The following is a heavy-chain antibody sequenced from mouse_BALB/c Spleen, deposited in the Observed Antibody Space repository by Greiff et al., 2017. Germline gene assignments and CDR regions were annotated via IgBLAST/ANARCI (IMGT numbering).Heavy chain of an antibody. CDR1: GFTFSSYT. CDR2: ISNGGGST. J-gene: IGHJ1*01. Sequence: EVQVVESGGGLVQPGGSLKLSCAASGFTFSSYTMSWVRQTPEKRLEWVAYISNGGGSTYYPDTVKGRFTISRDNAKNTLYLQMSSLKSEDTAMYYCARVYYWYFDVWGAGTTVTVSS. V-gene: IGHV5-12-2*01. CDR3: ARVYYWYFDV.